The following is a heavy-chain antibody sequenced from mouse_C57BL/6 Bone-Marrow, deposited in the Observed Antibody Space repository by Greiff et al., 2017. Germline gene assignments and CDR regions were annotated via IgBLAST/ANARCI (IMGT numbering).Heavy chain of an antibody. CDR1: GYTFTDYY. CDR3: ARGRPYYSNRYYFDY. D-gene: IGHD2-5*01. Sequence: QVQLQQSGAELVRPGASVKLSCKASGYTFTDYYINWVKQRPGQGLEWIARIYPGSGNTYYNEKFKGKATLTAEKSSSTAYMQLSSLTSEDSAVYFCARGRPYYSNRYYFDYWGQGTTLTVSS. CDR2: IYPGSGNT. J-gene: IGHJ2*01. V-gene: IGHV1-76*01.